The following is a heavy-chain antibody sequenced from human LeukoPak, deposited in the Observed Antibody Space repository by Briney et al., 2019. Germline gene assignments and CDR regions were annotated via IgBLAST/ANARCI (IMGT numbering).Heavy chain of an antibody. V-gene: IGHV5-51*01. D-gene: IGHD1-26*01. J-gene: IGHJ3*02. CDR3: ATDYPWEQHAFDI. CDR1: GYSFTSYW. Sequence: GESLKISCKGSGYSFTSYWIGWVRQMPGKGLEWMGIIYPGDSDTRYSPSFQGQVTISADKSISTAYLQWSSLKASDTAMYYCATDYPWEQHAFDIWGQGTMVTVSS. CDR2: IYPGDSDT.